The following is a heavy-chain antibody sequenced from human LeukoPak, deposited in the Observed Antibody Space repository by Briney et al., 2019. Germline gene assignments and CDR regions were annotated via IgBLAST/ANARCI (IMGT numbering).Heavy chain of an antibody. CDR2: INHSGST. V-gene: IGHV4-34*01. D-gene: IGHD2-2*01. CDR1: GGSFSGYY. CDR3: ARGTGVVVPAANPYYYYYYMDV. Sequence: SETLSLTCAVYGGSFSGYYWSWIRQPPGKGLEWIGEINHSGSTNYNPSLKSRVTISVDTSKNQFSLKLSSVTAAGTAVYYCARGTGVVVPAANPYYYYYYMDVWGKGTTVTVSS. J-gene: IGHJ6*03.